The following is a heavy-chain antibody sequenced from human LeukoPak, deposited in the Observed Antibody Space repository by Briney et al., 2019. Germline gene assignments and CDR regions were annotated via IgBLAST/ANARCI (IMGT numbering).Heavy chain of an antibody. J-gene: IGHJ4*02. CDR1: GFTVNSYW. Sequence: PGGSLRLSCAASGFTVNSYWMHWVRHAPGKGLVWVSRIAAGGGATNYADSVKGRFTVSRDDAKNTLYLHMSSLRVDDTAVYYCARGGIRSLAYWGQGVLVTVSS. CDR3: ARGGIRSLAY. V-gene: IGHV3-74*01. CDR2: IAAGGGAT.